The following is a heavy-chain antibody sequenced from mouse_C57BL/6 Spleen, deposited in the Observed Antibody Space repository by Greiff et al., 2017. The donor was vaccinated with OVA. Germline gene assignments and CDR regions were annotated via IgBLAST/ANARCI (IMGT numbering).Heavy chain of an antibody. CDR2: IYPGDGDT. D-gene: IGHD6-1*01. J-gene: IGHJ1*03. CDR3: ARLASHWYFDV. V-gene: IGHV1-80*01. CDR1: GYAFSSYW. Sequence: QVHVKQSGAELVKPGASVKISCKASGYAFSSYWMNWVKQRPGKGLEWIGQIYPGDGDTNYNGKFKGKATLTADKSSSTAYMQLSSLTSEDSAVYFCARLASHWYFDVWGTGTTVTVSS.